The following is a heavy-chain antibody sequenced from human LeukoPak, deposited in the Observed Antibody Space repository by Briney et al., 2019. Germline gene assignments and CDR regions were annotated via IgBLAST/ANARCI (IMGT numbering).Heavy chain of an antibody. CDR3: AREGVGVRDSVAFDI. CDR2: IIPIFGTA. Sequence: SVKVSFKASGGTFSSYAISWVRQAPGQGVEWMGGIIPIFGTANYAQKFQGRVTITADESTSTAYMELSSLRSEDTAVYYCAREGVGVRDSVAFDIWGQGTMVTVSS. CDR1: GGTFSSYA. D-gene: IGHD3-10*01. V-gene: IGHV1-69*13. J-gene: IGHJ3*02.